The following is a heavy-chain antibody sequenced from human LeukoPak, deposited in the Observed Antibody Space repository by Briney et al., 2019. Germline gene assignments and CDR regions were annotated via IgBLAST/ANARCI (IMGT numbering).Heavy chain of an antibody. V-gene: IGHV3-66*02. CDR1: GFTVSGHY. J-gene: IGHJ3*01. D-gene: IGHD3-10*01. Sequence: QPRGSLRLSCAASGFTVSGHYMSWVRQAPGKGLEWVSVIHSGGTAYYADSVKGRFTISRDNSKNTLFLQLNSLRPEDTALYYCARGGLGGEALEVWGQGTMVTVSS. CDR2: IHSGGTA. CDR3: ARGGLGGEALEV.